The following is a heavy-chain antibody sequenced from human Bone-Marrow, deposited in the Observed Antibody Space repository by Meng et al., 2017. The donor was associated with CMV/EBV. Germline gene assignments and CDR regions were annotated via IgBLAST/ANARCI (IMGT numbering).Heavy chain of an antibody. CDR2: ISSSSSYI. CDR1: GFTFSSYS. CDR3: ARASGKSSNWYSLLDY. D-gene: IGHD6-13*01. Sequence: GESLKISCAASGFTFSSYSMNWVRQAPGKGLEWVSSISSSSSYIYYADSVKGRFTISRDNAKNSLSLQMNSLRAEDTAVYHCARASGKSSNWYSLLDYWGQGTRVTVSS. V-gene: IGHV3-21*01. J-gene: IGHJ4*02.